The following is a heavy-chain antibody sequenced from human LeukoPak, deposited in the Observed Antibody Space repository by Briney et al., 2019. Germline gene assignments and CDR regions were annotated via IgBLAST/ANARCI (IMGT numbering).Heavy chain of an antibody. D-gene: IGHD1-26*01. V-gene: IGHV4-59*01. CDR3: ARDSGSYYYFDY. CDR1: GGSISSYY. Sequence: SETLSLTCTVSGGSISSYYWSWIRQPPGKGLEWIGYIYYSGSTNYNPSLKSRVTISVDTSKNQFSLKLSSVTAADTAVYYCARDSGSYYYFDYWGQGTLVTVSS. J-gene: IGHJ4*02. CDR2: IYYSGST.